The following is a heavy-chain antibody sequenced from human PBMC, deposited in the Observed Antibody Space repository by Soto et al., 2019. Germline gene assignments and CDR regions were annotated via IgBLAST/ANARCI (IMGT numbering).Heavy chain of an antibody. CDR1: GFTFSTYG. D-gene: IGHD3-16*01. CDR2: ISFDGSNK. J-gene: IGHJ4*02. CDR3: AKDQGGGGSSSGY. Sequence: QVQLVESGGGVVQPGRSLRLSCAASGFTFSTYGMHWVRQAPGKGLEWVAVISFDGSNKNYGDSVKGRFTISRDNSKNTLYLQMNSLRAEDTAVYYCAKDQGGGGSSSGYWGQGTLVTVSS. V-gene: IGHV3-30*18.